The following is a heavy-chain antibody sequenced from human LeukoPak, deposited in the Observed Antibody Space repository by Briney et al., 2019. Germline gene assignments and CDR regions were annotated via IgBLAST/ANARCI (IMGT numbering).Heavy chain of an antibody. V-gene: IGHV3-30*02. CDR2: IRYDGSNK. CDR1: GFTFSSYG. J-gene: IGHJ6*03. Sequence: PGGSLRLSCAASGFTFSSYGMHWVRQAPGKGLEGVAFIRYDGSNKYYADSVKGRFTISRDNSKNTLYLQMNSLRAEDTAVYYCARDGYGNNYMDVWGKGTTVTVSS. CDR3: ARDGYGNNYMDV. D-gene: IGHD1/OR15-1a*01.